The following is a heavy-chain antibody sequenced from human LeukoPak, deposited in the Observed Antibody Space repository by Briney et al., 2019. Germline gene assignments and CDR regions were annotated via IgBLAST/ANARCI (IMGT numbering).Heavy chain of an antibody. Sequence: SETLSLTCTVSGGSISSSNYYWGWIRQPPGKGLEWIGSINYSGSTYYNPSLKSRVTISVDTSKNQFSLKLGSVTAADTAVYYCAREGDSGSFAIWGQGTMVTVSS. J-gene: IGHJ3*02. CDR3: AREGDSGSFAI. V-gene: IGHV4-39*02. CDR2: INYSGST. D-gene: IGHD1-26*01. CDR1: GGSISSSNYY.